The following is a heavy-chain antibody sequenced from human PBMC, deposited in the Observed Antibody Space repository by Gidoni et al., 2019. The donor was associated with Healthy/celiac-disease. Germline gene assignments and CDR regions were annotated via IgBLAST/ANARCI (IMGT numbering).Heavy chain of an antibody. Sequence: QVPLVESGGGVVQPGRSLRLSCAASACTFSSYALHWVRQAPGKGLEWVAVISYNGSNKYCADSVKGRFTISRDNSKNTLYLQMNSLRAEDTAVYYCAREGTTKGWFDPWGQGTLVTVSS. D-gene: IGHD1-26*01. V-gene: IGHV3-30*01. J-gene: IGHJ5*02. CDR2: ISYNGSNK. CDR3: AREGTTKGWFDP. CDR1: ACTFSSYA.